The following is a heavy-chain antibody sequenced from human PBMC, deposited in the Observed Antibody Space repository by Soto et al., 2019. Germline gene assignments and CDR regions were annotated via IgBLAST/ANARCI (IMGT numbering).Heavy chain of an antibody. CDR2: VSHDGRNT. CDR1: GFTFSDYA. V-gene: IGHV3-30*03. CDR3: ATGVRQWLGTSDCNY. Sequence: VQLVESGGGVVQPGRSLRLSCAASGFTFSDYAMHWVRQAPGKGLEWVAVVSHDGRNTHYADSVKGRFTISRDSSKNTVSLEMTSLRAEDTAVYYCATGVRQWLGTSDCNYWGQGARVTVSS. D-gene: IGHD6-19*01. J-gene: IGHJ4*02.